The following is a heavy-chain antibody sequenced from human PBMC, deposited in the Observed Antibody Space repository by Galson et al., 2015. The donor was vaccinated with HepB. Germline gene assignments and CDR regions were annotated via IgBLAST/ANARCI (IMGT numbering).Heavy chain of an antibody. CDR1: GFTFSDYY. J-gene: IGHJ3*02. CDR2: ISSSGSTI. Sequence: SLRLSCAASGFTFSDYYMSWIRQAPGKGLEWVSYISSSGSTIYYADSVKGRFTISRDNAKNSLYLQMNSLRAEDTAVYYCARTAITMIVVVNDAFEIWGQGTMVTVSS. CDR3: ARTAITMIVVVNDAFEI. D-gene: IGHD3-22*01. V-gene: IGHV3-11*01.